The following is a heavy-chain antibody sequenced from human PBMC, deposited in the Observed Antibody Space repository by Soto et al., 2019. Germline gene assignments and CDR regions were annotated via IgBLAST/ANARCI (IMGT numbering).Heavy chain of an antibody. CDR2: ISSTGRTI. CDR1: GFTLSNYY. Sequence: GVLRLPCGPSGFTLSNYYMRWIRQAPGKGLEWVSYISSTGRTIYYADSVKGRFTVSRDNHQNSLYLKLDSLRVEDTAVYSCARSYSSGWEFAYWGQGTQVTVPQ. J-gene: IGHJ4*02. D-gene: IGHD6-19*01. V-gene: IGHV3-11*01. CDR3: ARSYSSGWEFAY.